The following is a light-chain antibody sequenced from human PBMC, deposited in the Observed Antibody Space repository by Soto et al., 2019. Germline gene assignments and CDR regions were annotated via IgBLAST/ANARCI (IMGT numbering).Light chain of an antibody. Sequence: DIQMTQSPSTLSASVGDRVTITCRASQSISSWLAWYQQKPGKAPKVLIYDVSTLESGVPSRFSGSGSGTEFTLTISSLQPDDFATYYCQQYHSYSGTFGQGTKVEIK. CDR1: QSISSW. J-gene: IGKJ1*01. V-gene: IGKV1-5*01. CDR2: DVS. CDR3: QQYHSYSGT.